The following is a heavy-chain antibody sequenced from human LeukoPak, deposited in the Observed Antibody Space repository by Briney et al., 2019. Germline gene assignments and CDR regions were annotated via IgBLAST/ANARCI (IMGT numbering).Heavy chain of an antibody. CDR1: GFTFSIFG. CDR2: IRYDGTNK. J-gene: IGHJ4*02. V-gene: IGHV3-30*02. D-gene: IGHD3-22*01. CDR3: AKEKKYYYDGSGYPGYDY. Sequence: GGSLRLSCTASGFTFSIFGMHWVRQAPGKGLEWVAFIRYDGTNKYYADSVKGRFTISRDNSKNTLYLQTNSLRAEDTAVYYCAKEKKYYYDGSGYPGYDYWGQGTLVTVSS.